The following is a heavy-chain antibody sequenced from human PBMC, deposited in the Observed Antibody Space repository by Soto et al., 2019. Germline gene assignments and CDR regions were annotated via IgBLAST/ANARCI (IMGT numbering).Heavy chain of an antibody. CDR1: GGSISSGGYY. D-gene: IGHD3-10*01. CDR3: ARESWFGELRPDYYYYGMDV. V-gene: IGHV4-31*03. Sequence: KTSETLSLTCTVSGGSISSGGYYWSWIRQHPGKGLEWIGYIYYSGSTYYNPSLKSRGTISVDTSKNQFSLKLSSVTAADTAVYYCARESWFGELRPDYYYYGMDVWGQGTTVTVSS. J-gene: IGHJ6*02. CDR2: IYYSGST.